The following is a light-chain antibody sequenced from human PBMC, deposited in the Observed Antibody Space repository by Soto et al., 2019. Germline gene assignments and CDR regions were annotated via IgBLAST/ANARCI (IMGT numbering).Light chain of an antibody. CDR1: QSVSRY. J-gene: IGKJ2*02. Sequence: EIVLTQSPATLSLSPGERATLSCRASQSVSRYLAWYQQKPSQAPRLLIYDASNRATGIPARFSGSGSGTDLTITINSLEPEDSAVYYCQQRSYLCPCSFGQGTKLEIK. CDR2: DAS. CDR3: QQRSYLCPCS. V-gene: IGKV3-11*01.